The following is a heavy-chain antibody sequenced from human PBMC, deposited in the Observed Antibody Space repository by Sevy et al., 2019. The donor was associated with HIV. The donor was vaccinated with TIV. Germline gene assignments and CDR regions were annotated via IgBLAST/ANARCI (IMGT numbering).Heavy chain of an antibody. D-gene: IGHD3-16*02. CDR1: GYTFTGYY. J-gene: IGHJ3*02. V-gene: IGHV1-2*02. CDR3: ARDRLRLGELSLTPSDAFDI. Sequence: ASVKVSCKASGYTFTGYYMHWVRQAPGQGLEWMGWINPNSGGTNYAQKFQGRVTMTRDTSISTAYMELSRLRSDETAVYYCARDRLRLGELSLTPSDAFDIWGQGTMVTVSS. CDR2: INPNSGGT.